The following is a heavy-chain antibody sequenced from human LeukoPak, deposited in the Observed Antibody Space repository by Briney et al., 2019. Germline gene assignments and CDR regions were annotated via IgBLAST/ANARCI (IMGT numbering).Heavy chain of an antibody. J-gene: IGHJ4*02. CDR2: INYDGSDT. D-gene: IGHD6-13*01. Sequence: GGSLRLSCAASGFTFSSYWMHWVRQAPGKGLVWVSGINYDGSDTRYADTVKGRFTISRDNAENTLYLQINSLRAEDTAVYYCQRDFMTAAGIHWGQGTLVTVSS. CDR3: QRDFMTAAGIH. V-gene: IGHV3-74*01. CDR1: GFTFSSYW.